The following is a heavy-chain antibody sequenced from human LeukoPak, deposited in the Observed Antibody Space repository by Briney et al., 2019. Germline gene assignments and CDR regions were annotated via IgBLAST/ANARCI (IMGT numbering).Heavy chain of an antibody. CDR2: FDPEDGET. D-gene: IGHD3-3*01. CDR1: GYTLTELS. Sequence: ASVKVSCKVSGYTLTELSMHWVRQAPGKGLEWMGGFDPEDGETIYAQKFQGRVTMTRDTSTSTVYMELSSLRSEDTAVYYCARAHYDFWSGYPLGFDPWGQGTLVTVSS. V-gene: IGHV1-24*01. CDR3: ARAHYDFWSGYPLGFDP. J-gene: IGHJ5*02.